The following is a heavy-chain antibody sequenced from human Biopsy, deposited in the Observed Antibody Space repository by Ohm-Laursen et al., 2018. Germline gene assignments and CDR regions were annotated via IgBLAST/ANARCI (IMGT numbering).Heavy chain of an antibody. CDR2: ISYTGYT. D-gene: IGHD4-23*01. J-gene: IGHJ4*02. CDR1: GGSISNNNYY. Sequence: PPGTLSLTCLVSGGSISNNNYYWGWIRQPPGKGLEWIGHISYTGYTSYNASLKSRVTISVDTSRNHFSLRLSSLTAADTAVYYCARGSNDFGGLYFPRWGQGTLLTVSS. V-gene: IGHV4-61*03. CDR3: ARGSNDFGGLYFPR.